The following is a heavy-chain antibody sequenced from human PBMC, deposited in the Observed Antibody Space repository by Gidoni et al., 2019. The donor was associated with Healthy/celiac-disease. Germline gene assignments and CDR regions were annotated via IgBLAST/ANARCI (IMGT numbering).Heavy chain of an antibody. CDR2: IIPIFGTA. V-gene: IGHV1-69*12. J-gene: IGHJ4*02. CDR1: GGTFSSYA. CDR3: ARRGRYYAGVDY. Sequence: QVQLVQSGAEVTKPGSSVKVSCKASGGTFSSYAISWVRQAPGQGREWMGGIIPIFGTANYAQKCQGRVTITADEATSTAYMELSSLRSEDTAVYYCARRGRYYAGVDYWGQGTLVTVSS. D-gene: IGHD1-26*01.